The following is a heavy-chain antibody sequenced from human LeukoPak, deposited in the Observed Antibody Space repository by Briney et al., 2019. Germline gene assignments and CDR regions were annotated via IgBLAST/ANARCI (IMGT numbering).Heavy chain of an antibody. CDR3: ATLYSMDV. J-gene: IGHJ6*03. CDR2: VSLSGDDT. Sequence: GGSLRLSCAASGFSFRANAMSWVRQAPGKGLEWVPSVSLSGDDTYYADSVKGRFTISRANSKNTLYLQMNSLRAEDTAVYYCATLYSMDVWGKGTTVTVSS. CDR1: GFSFRANA. V-gene: IGHV3-23*01.